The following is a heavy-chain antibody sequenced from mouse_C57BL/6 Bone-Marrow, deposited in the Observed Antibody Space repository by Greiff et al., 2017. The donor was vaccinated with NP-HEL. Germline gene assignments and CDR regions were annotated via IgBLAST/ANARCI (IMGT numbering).Heavy chain of an antibody. J-gene: IGHJ2*01. V-gene: IGHV1-19*01. Sequence: EVQLQESGPVLVKPGASVKMSCKASGYTFTDYYMNWVKQSPGKSLEWIGVINPYNGGTSYNQKFKGKATLTVDKSSSTAYMELNSLTSEDSAVYYCARFYWDGEYYVDYWGQGTTLTVSS. D-gene: IGHD4-1*01. CDR3: ARFYWDGEYYVDY. CDR2: INPYNGGT. CDR1: GYTFTDYY.